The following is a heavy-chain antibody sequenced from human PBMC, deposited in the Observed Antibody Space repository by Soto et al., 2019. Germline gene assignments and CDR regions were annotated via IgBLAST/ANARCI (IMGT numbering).Heavy chain of an antibody. CDR3: ARIRVATIEGGPGVIDY. CDR1: GFSLSTSGMC. D-gene: IGHD5-12*01. CDR2: IDWDDDK. Sequence: SGPTLVNPTQTLTLTCTFSGFSLSTSGMCVSWIRQPPGKALEWLARIDWDDDKYYSTSLKTRLTISKDTSKNQVVLTMTNMDPVDTATYYCARIRVATIEGGPGVIDYWGQATRVTVAS. J-gene: IGHJ4*02. V-gene: IGHV2-70*11.